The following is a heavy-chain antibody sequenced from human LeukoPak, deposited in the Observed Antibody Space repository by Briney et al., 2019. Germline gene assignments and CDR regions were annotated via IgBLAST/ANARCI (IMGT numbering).Heavy chain of an antibody. Sequence: GGSLRLSCAASGFTFSKYWMLWVRQAPGNGLESVSRINTDGTVTTYADSVKGRFTVSRDNADNTMFLQMNSVRDEDTAVYYCATKQWLAPPPDSWGQGTPVTVSS. CDR1: GFTFSKYW. D-gene: IGHD6-19*01. J-gene: IGHJ4*02. CDR3: ATKQWLAPPPDS. CDR2: INTDGTVT. V-gene: IGHV3-74*01.